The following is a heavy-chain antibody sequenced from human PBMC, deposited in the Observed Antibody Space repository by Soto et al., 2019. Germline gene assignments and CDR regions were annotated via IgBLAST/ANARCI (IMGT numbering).Heavy chain of an antibody. CDR3: ARGVVIMNSYSGLDV. Sequence: ASVKVSCKASGYTFTGYYMHWVRQAPGQGLEWMGWINPNSGGTNYAQKFQGWVTMTRDTSISTAYMELSRLRSDDTAVYYCARGVVIMNSYSGLDVWGQGTTVTVSS. V-gene: IGHV1-2*04. CDR2: INPNSGGT. CDR1: GYTFTGYY. J-gene: IGHJ6*02. D-gene: IGHD3-9*01.